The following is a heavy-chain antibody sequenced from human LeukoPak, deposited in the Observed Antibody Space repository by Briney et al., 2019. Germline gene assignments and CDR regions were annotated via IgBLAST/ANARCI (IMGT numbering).Heavy chain of an antibody. CDR1: GFTFSSYW. CDR3: AKDAPLGRFLEWLSHPHYYMDV. CDR2: IRYDGSNK. D-gene: IGHD3-3*01. J-gene: IGHJ6*03. Sequence: GGSLRLSCAASGFTFSSYWMSWVRQAPGKGLEWVAFIRYDGSNKYYADSVKGRFTISRDNSKNTLYLQMNSLRAEDTAVYYCAKDAPLGRFLEWLSHPHYYMDVWGKGTTVTVSS. V-gene: IGHV3-30*02.